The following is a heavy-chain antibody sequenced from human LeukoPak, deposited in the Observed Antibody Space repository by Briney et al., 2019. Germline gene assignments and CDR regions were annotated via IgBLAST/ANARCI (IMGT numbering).Heavy chain of an antibody. Sequence: SETLSLTCTVSGGSISSYYWSWIRQPSGKGLEWIGYIYYSGSTNYNPSLKSRVTISVDTSKNQFSLKLSSVTAADTAVYYCAREQMGPRSWFDPWGQGTLVTVSS. J-gene: IGHJ5*02. CDR2: IYYSGST. V-gene: IGHV4-59*01. CDR3: AREQMGPRSWFDP. D-gene: IGHD2-8*01. CDR1: GGSISSYY.